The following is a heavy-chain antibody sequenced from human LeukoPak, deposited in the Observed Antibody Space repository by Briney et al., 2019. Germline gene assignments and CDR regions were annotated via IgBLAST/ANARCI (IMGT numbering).Heavy chain of an antibody. Sequence: SQTLSLTCTVSGGSISSGDYYWSWIRQPPGKGLEWIGYIYYSGSTYYNPSLKSRVTISVDTSKNQFSLKLSSVTAADTAVYYCARVVSYYDSSGYYYFDYWGQGTLVTVSS. J-gene: IGHJ4*02. CDR3: ARVVSYYDSSGYYYFDY. D-gene: IGHD3-22*01. CDR1: GGSISSGDYY. CDR2: IYYSGST. V-gene: IGHV4-30-4*08.